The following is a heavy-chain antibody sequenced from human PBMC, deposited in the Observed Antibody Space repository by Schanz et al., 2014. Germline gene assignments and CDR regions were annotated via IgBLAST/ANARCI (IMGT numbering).Heavy chain of an antibody. Sequence: QVQLVQSGAEVKKPGASVKVSCKTSGYAFSDYGITWVRQAPGQGLQWMGWISPYTGNTNYAQTLQGRSTLTTDTATSTSYMELRSLRSDDTAVYYCARDRRRYCSTASCLHDNWFDPWGQGTLVTVSS. CDR3: ARDRRRYCSTASCLHDNWFDP. CDR2: ISPYTGNT. V-gene: IGHV1-18*01. CDR1: GYAFSDYG. D-gene: IGHD2-2*01. J-gene: IGHJ5*02.